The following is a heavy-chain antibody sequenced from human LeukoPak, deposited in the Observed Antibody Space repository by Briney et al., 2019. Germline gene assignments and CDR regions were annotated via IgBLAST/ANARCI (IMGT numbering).Heavy chain of an antibody. Sequence: ASVKVSCKASGYTFTGYYMHWVRQAPGLGLEWMGWINPNSGGTYYAQKFQGGVTMTRDTSITTSYMELSRLRSDDTAVYYCARGGGYNYFDYWGQGTLVTVSS. CDR3: ARGGGYNYFDY. CDR2: INPNSGGT. V-gene: IGHV1-2*02. J-gene: IGHJ4*02. D-gene: IGHD5-24*01. CDR1: GYTFTGYY.